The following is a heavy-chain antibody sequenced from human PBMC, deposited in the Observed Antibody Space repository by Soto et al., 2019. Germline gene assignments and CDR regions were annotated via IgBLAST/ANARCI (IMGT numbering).Heavy chain of an antibody. D-gene: IGHD6-13*01. V-gene: IGHV3-15*01. CDR2: IKSKSDGGTT. CDR1: EFTFSKAW. CDR3: RWALDGPTSSCIDY. J-gene: IGHJ4*02. Sequence: PGGSLRLCCAASEFTFSKAWWSWVRKAPGKGLEWVGRIKSKSDGGTTDYASPAKGRFTISRDDSENTLYLQMKSLKTEDTAVYYYRWALDGPTSSCIDYWGQGTLVTVSS.